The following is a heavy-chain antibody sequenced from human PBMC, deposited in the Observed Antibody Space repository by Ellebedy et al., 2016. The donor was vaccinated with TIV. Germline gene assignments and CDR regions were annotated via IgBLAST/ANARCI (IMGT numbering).Heavy chain of an antibody. CDR2: ISSSSSYI. Sequence: GGSLRLSCAASGFTFSSYSMNWVRQAPGKGLEWVSSISSSSSYIYYADSVKGRFTISRDNAKNSLYLQMNSLRAEDTAVYYCARGRASSGWYGYNWFDPWGQGTLVTVSS. CDR3: ARGRASSGWYGYNWFDP. CDR1: GFTFSSYS. V-gene: IGHV3-21*04. J-gene: IGHJ5*02. D-gene: IGHD6-19*01.